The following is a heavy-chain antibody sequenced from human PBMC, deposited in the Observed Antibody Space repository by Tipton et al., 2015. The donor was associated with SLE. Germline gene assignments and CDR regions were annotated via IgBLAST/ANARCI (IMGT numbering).Heavy chain of an antibody. D-gene: IGHD4-17*01. CDR2: VFYSGSSDFYRA. Sequence: TLSLTCTVSGVSISDHYWSWIRQPPGKGLECLGYVFYSGSSDFYRAHYSPSLMSRVIISVDSSKNQFSLRLTSMTAADTAVYYCARHDGDYFFDYWGQGTLVTVSS. CDR3: ARHDGDYFFDY. CDR1: GVSISDHY. J-gene: IGHJ4*02. V-gene: IGHV4-59*08.